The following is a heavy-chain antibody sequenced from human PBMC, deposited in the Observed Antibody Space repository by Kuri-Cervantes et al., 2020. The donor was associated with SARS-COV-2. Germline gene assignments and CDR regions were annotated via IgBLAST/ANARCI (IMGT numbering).Heavy chain of an antibody. CDR1: GGSISSSSYY. Sequence: GSLRLSCTVSGGSISSSSYYWGWIRQPPGKGLEWIGSIYYSGSTYYNPSLKSRVTISVDTSKNQFSLKLSSATAADTAVYYCASYSGWFDPWGQGTLVTVSS. CDR2: IYYSGST. V-gene: IGHV4-39*01. J-gene: IGHJ5*02. D-gene: IGHD2-15*01. CDR3: ASYSGWFDP.